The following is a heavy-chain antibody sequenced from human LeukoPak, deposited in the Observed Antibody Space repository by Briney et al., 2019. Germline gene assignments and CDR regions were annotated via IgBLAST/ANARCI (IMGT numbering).Heavy chain of an antibody. J-gene: IGHJ4*02. Sequence: GGSLRLSCAVSGFTFSSYTMNWVRQAPGKGLEWVSSISTSSSYTYYADSMKGRYTISRDNAKNSLYLQMNSLRAEDTAVYYCARDQLAYSGYDTLFDYWGQGTLVTVSS. CDR2: ISTSSSYT. CDR3: ARDQLAYSGYDTLFDY. D-gene: IGHD5-12*01. CDR1: GFTFSSYT. V-gene: IGHV3-21*01.